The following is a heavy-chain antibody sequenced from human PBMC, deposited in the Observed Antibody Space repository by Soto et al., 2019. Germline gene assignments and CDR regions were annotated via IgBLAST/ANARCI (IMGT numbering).Heavy chain of an antibody. Sequence: QVQLVESGGGVVQPGRSLRLSCAASGFTFSSYGMHWVRQAPGKGLEWVAVIWYDGSNKYYADSVKGRFTISRDNSKNTLYLQMNSLRAEDTAVYYCARDDYYSSGGSDAFDIWGQGTMVTVSS. CDR1: GFTFSSYG. CDR3: ARDDYYSSGGSDAFDI. V-gene: IGHV3-33*01. CDR2: IWYDGSNK. J-gene: IGHJ3*02. D-gene: IGHD3-10*01.